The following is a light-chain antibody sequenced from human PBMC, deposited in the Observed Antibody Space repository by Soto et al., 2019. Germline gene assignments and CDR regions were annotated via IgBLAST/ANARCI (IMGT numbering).Light chain of an antibody. CDR1: NIGSKS. J-gene: IGLJ2*01. Sequence: SYELTQPPSVSVAPGQTARITCGGNNIGSKSVQWYQQRPGQAPVLVVYDDSDRPSGIPERFSGSNSGNTATLTISRVEAGDEADFNCQVWDRSFDPSFGGGTKLTVL. CDR2: DDS. V-gene: IGLV3-21*02. CDR3: QVWDRSFDPS.